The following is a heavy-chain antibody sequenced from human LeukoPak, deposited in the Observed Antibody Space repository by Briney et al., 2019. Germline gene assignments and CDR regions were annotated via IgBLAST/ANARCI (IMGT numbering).Heavy chain of an antibody. CDR3: AKGGFWKNHNWFDP. Sequence: GGSLRLSCAASGFTFSSYAMSWVRQAPGKGLEWVSTMSGSGGSTYYADSVKGRFTISRDNSKNTLYLQMNTLRAEDTAVYYCAKGGFWKNHNWFDPWGQGTLVTVSS. J-gene: IGHJ5*02. V-gene: IGHV3-23*01. CDR2: MSGSGGST. CDR1: GFTFSSYA. D-gene: IGHD1-1*01.